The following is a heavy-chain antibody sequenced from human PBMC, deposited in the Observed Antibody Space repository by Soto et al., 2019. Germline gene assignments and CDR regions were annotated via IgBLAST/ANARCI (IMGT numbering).Heavy chain of an antibody. CDR3: ARVEGDSYGYGLYYYYGMGV. CDR2: IYYSGST. Sequence: SETLSLTCTVSGGSISSSSYYWGWIRQPPGKGLEWIGSIYYSGSTYYNPSLKSRVTISVDTSKNQFSLKLSSVTAADTAVYYCARVEGDSYGYGLYYYYGMGVWGQGTTVTVS. J-gene: IGHJ6*02. V-gene: IGHV4-39*07. CDR1: GGSISSSSYY. D-gene: IGHD5-18*01.